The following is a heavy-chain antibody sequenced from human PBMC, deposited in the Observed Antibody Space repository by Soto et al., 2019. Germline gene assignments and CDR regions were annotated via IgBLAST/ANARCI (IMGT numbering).Heavy chain of an antibody. Sequence: TRPVGEGCITRYSPYYFRQRPGKGLEWIGYIYYSGSTNYNPSLKSRVTISVDTSKNQFSLKLSSVTTAETAVYYCARSGAYLGFDALDSWGQGTVVTVS. CDR2: IYYSGST. D-gene: IGHD4-17*01. CDR1: EGCITRYS. V-gene: IGHV4-59*01. J-gene: IGHJ3*02. CDR3: ARSGAYLGFDALDS.